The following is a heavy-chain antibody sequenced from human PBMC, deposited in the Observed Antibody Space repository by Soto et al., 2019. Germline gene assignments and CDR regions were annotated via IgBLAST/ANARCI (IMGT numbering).Heavy chain of an antibody. CDR3: AKDMGDTGAFDI. CDR1: GFTFDDYV. V-gene: IGHV3-9*01. J-gene: IGHJ3*02. D-gene: IGHD2-21*02. Sequence: EVQLVESGGGLVQPGRSLRLSCAASGFTFDDYVMHWVRQAPGKGLEWVSGISWNSGSIGYADSVKGRFTISRDNAKNSLYLQMNSLRAEDTALYYCAKDMGDTGAFDIWGQGTMVTVSS. CDR2: ISWNSGSI.